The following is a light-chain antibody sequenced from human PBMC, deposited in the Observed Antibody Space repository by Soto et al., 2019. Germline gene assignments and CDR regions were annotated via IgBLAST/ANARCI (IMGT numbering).Light chain of an antibody. V-gene: IGKV1-5*03. CDR2: NAS. CDR3: QQYYSDAST. CDR1: HSIGYW. Sequence: DIQMTQAPSTLSASVGDRVTITCWASHSIGYWLAWYQQKPGKAPKVLIYNASSLESGVPSRFSGSGSGTEFTLTISSLQPDDFATYYCQQYYSDASTFGQGTRLEIK. J-gene: IGKJ5*01.